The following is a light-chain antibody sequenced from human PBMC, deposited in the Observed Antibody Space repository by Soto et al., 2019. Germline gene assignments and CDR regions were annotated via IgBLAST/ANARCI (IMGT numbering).Light chain of an antibody. V-gene: IGLV2-8*01. CDR3: TSIAGMNDLVV. Sequence: QSALTQPPSASGSPGQSVTISCTGTSSDVGGYNYVSWYQQHPGKAPTLMIYDVIKRPSGVPDRFSGSKSGNTASLTVSGLQAEDEDDYYCTSIAGMNDLVVVGGGTKVTVL. CDR2: DVI. J-gene: IGLJ2*01. CDR1: SSDVGGYNY.